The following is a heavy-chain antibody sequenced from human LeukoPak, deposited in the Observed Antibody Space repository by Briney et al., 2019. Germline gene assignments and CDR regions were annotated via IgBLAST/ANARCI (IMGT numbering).Heavy chain of an antibody. V-gene: IGHV3-23*01. CDR3: AKDKGIAAAPLDYMDV. D-gene: IGHD6-13*01. CDR2: ISGSGRNT. J-gene: IGHJ6*03. CDR1: GFTFPNYV. Sequence: GGSLRLSCAASGFTFPNYVMSWVRQAPGKGLEWVSGISGSGRNTYYADSVKGRFTISRDNSKNTLYLQMNSLRAEDTAAYYCAKDKGIAAAPLDYMDVWGKGTTVTVSS.